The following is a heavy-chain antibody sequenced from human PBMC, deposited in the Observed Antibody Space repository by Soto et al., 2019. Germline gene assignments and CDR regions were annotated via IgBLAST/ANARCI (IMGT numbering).Heavy chain of an antibody. CDR1: GYKFTDYY. Sequence: QVVLVQSGAEVKKPGASVEVSCKASGYKFTDYYIHWVRQAPGQGPEWMGWVNTKRGDAVYAQKFQGLVTMTRDTGTTPASLGENSLQSDDWAFYYCARAPGIPGRYWYFDLWGRGTLVTVSS. D-gene: IGHD1-20*01. J-gene: IGHJ2*01. V-gene: IGHV1-2*04. CDR2: VNTKRGDA. CDR3: ARAPGIPGRYWYFDL.